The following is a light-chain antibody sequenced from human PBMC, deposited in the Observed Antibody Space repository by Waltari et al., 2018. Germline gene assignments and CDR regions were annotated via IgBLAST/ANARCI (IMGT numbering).Light chain of an antibody. CDR3: AAWDNSLSSVL. CDR2: YSD. Sequence: QSVLTQPPSASGAHVQSVTIPCSGSSSNIGSNYVSWYQQLPVTAPKLPIYYSDQRPSGVPDRFSGSKSDTSASLAIIGLRSEDEADYYCAAWDNSLSSVLFGGGTRLTVL. V-gene: IGLV1-47*02. CDR1: SSNIGSNY. J-gene: IGLJ2*01.